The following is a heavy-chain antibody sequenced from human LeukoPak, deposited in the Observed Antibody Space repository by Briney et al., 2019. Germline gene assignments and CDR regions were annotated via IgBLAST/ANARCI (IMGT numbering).Heavy chain of an antibody. V-gene: IGHV4-4*02. Sequence: NPSETLSLTCAVSGGSISSSNWWSWVRQPPGKGLEWIGEIYHSGSTNYNPSLKSRITISVDTSENRFSLKLSSVTATDTAVYYCARDCSGGSCYGAFDIWGQGTMVTVSS. D-gene: IGHD2-15*01. CDR3: ARDCSGGSCYGAFDI. CDR2: IYHSGST. J-gene: IGHJ3*02. CDR1: GGSISSSNW.